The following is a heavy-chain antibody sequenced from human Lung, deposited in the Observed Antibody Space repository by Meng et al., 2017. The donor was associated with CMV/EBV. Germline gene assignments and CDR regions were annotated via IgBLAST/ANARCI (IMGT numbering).Heavy chain of an antibody. J-gene: IGHJ1*01. D-gene: IGHD3-10*01. CDR3: LRRSGGSV. CDR1: GDSITNHSW. Sequence: VQFRESGPALVKPSETLSLSCAVSGDSITNHSWWAWVRQPPGKGLEWIGEIPHRGSSAYNPSLKSRVSMSIDKSKNQFSLKLTSVTAADTAVYHCLRRSGGSVWGQGTLVTVSS. V-gene: IGHV4-4*02. CDR2: IPHRGSS.